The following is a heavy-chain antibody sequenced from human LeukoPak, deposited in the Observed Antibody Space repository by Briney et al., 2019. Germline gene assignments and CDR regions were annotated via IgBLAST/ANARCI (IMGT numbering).Heavy chain of an antibody. Sequence: PGGSLRLSCAVSGFTFSNYAMSWVRQAPGKGLEWVSAISGSGDNTYYADSVKGRFTISRDNSKNTLYLQMNSLRAEDTAVYYFAKDWGYYYDSSGYFDYWGQGTLVTVSS. CDR2: ISGSGDNT. CDR1: GFTFSNYA. V-gene: IGHV3-23*01. D-gene: IGHD3-22*01. CDR3: AKDWGYYYDSSGYFDY. J-gene: IGHJ4*02.